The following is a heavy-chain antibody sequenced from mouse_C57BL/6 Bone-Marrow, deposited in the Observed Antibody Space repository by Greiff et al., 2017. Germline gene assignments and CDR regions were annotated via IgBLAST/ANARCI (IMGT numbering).Heavy chain of an antibody. J-gene: IGHJ4*01. Sequence: EVKLVESGTVLARPGASVKMSCKTSGYTFTSYWMHWVKQRPGQGLEWIGAIYPGNSDTSYNQKFKGKAKLTAVTSASTAYMELSSLTNEDSAVYYCTRPITTVGYAMDYWGQGTSVTVSS. CDR3: TRPITTVGYAMDY. V-gene: IGHV1-5*01. CDR2: IYPGNSDT. D-gene: IGHD1-1*01. CDR1: GYTFTSYW.